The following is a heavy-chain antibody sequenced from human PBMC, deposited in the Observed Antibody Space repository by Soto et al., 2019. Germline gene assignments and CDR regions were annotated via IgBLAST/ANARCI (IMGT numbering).Heavy chain of an antibody. CDR1: GYTLTELS. V-gene: IGHV1-24*01. D-gene: IGHD1-7*01. CDR3: ATAWLINWNYRSYYFDY. Sequence: GALVKVSCKVSGYTLTELSMHWVRQAPGKGREWMGGFDPEDGETIYAQKFQGRVTMTEDTSTDTAYMELSSLRSEDTAVYYCATAWLINWNYRSYYFDYWGQGTLVTVSS. J-gene: IGHJ4*02. CDR2: FDPEDGET.